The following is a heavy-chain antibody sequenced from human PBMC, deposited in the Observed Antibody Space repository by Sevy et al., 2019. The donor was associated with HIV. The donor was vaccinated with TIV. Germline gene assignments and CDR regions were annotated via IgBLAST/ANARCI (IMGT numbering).Heavy chain of an antibody. J-gene: IGHJ4*02. CDR2: IESVSGDT. D-gene: IGHD2-21*01. Sequence: ASVKVSCEAFGYKFTDYYIHWVRQAPGQGLEWMGWIESVSGDTNYAWRFEGRVTLTRDPSINTAYMERSRLTSDDTAIYFCARDVAPSGDHRFDHWGQGALVTVSS. V-gene: IGHV1-2*02. CDR3: ARDVAPSGDHRFDH. CDR1: GYKFTDYY.